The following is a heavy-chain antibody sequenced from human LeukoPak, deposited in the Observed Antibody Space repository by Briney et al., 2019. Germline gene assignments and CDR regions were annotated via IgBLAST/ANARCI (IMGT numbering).Heavy chain of an antibody. V-gene: IGHV4-39*01. D-gene: IGHD6-19*01. CDR2: SSYTGST. CDR3: STTIRGWYGVGDY. CDR1: GGSISSSSYS. J-gene: IGHJ4*02. Sequence: SETLSLTCTVSGGSISSSSYSWGWIRQPPGEGLGYIGSSSYTGSTYYNPSLKSRVTISVDTSKSQSSLNLNSVTAADTAVYYCSTTIRGWYGVGDYWGQGVLVTVSS.